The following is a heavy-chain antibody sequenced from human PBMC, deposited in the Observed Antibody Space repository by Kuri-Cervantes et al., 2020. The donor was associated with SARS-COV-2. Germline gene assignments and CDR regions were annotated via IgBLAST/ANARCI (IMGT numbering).Heavy chain of an antibody. V-gene: IGHV3-7*01. CDR1: GFTFSTNW. CDR2: VKQDGSEN. J-gene: IGHJ4*02. Sequence: ETLSLTCAVSGFTFSTNWMTWVRQAPGKGLEWVASVKQDGSENYYVDSVKGRFTISRDNAKNSLYLQMNSRRADDTAVYYCARDPYWGQGTLVTVSS. CDR3: ARDPY.